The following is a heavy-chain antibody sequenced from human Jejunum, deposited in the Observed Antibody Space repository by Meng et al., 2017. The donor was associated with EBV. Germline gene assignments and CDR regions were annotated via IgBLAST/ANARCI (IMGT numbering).Heavy chain of an antibody. Sequence: VQLVESGGALVWPGGSRKLACAASGFTLSTYWMHWVRQAPGKGLVWISRINENGRTTTYADSVKGRFTISRDNTKNTLYLQMNNLRAEDTAVYFCSRDLAGPYDDWGQGTLVTVSS. V-gene: IGHV3-74*01. J-gene: IGHJ4*02. CDR1: GFTLSTYW. CDR3: SRDLAGPYDD. CDR2: INENGRTT.